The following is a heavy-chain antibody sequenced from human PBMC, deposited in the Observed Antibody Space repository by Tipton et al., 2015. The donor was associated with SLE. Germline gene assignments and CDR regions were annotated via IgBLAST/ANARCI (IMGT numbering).Heavy chain of an antibody. CDR3: AGEGYYYDGSADY. J-gene: IGHJ4*02. Sequence: SLRLSCAASGFTFNNYPMHWVRQAPGKGLEWVAPISYDGSNKYYADSVIGRFTISRDNSKNTLYLQMHSLRAEDTAVYYCAGEGYYYDGSADYWGQGTLVTVSS. CDR1: GFTFNNYP. V-gene: IGHV3-30*04. D-gene: IGHD3-22*01. CDR2: ISYDGSNK.